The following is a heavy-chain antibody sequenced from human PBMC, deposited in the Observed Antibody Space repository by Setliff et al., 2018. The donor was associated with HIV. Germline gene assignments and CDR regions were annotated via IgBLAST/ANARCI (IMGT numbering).Heavy chain of an antibody. V-gene: IGHV4-61*09. CDR3: ARARGSMGYINTFDV. CDR2: IYASGYT. J-gene: IGHJ4*02. Sequence: SETLSLTCTVSGASINSQSDYWNWIRQPAGKELEWIGHIYASGYTYYKPSLESRVTISVDTSKSQFSLKLHSVTAADTAVYYCARARGSMGYINTFDVWGQGSLVTAPQ. CDR1: GASINSQSDY. D-gene: IGHD3-16*01.